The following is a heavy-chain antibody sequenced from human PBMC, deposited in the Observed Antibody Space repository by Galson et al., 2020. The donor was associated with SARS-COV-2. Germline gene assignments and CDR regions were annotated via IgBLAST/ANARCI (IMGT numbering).Heavy chain of an antibody. CDR1: GGSITTVGHS. CDR3: ARDGSTIDYFDY. D-gene: IGHD1-1*01. V-gene: IGHV4-39*07. J-gene: IGHJ4*02. Sequence: SETLSLTCTVPGGSITTVGHSWGWVRQPPGEGLEWIANLYYSGSAYYNPSLKSRVSISVDTSRKQLSLRLTYVTAADTAVYYCARDGSTIDYFDYWGQGILVTVSS. CDR2: LYYSGSA.